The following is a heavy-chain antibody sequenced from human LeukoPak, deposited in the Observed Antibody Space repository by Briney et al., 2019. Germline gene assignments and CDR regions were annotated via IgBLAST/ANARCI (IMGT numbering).Heavy chain of an antibody. CDR2: INPNSGGT. V-gene: IGHV1-2*02. CDR3: ARGADYSNYTPSYYYGMDV. J-gene: IGHJ6*02. Sequence: ASVKVSCKASGYTFTGYYMHWVRQAPGQGLEWMGWINPNSGGTNYAQKFQGRVTMTRDTSISTAYMELSRLRSDDTAVYYCARGADYSNYTPSYYYGMDVWGQGTTVTVSS. CDR1: GYTFTGYY. D-gene: IGHD4-11*01.